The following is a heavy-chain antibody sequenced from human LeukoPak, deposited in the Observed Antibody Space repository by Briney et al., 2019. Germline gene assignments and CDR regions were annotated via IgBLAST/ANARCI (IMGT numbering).Heavy chain of an antibody. J-gene: IGHJ4*02. CDR2: IYYGGST. Sequence: SETLSLTCTVSGGSISSSTYYWGWIRQPPGKGLEWIGNIYYGGSTFYNPSLKSRVTISLDTSKNQFSLKLSPVTAADTAVYFCARQCSSTSCYSYWGQGTLVTVSS. D-gene: IGHD2-2*01. V-gene: IGHV4-39*01. CDR1: GGSISSSTYY. CDR3: ARQCSSTSCYSY.